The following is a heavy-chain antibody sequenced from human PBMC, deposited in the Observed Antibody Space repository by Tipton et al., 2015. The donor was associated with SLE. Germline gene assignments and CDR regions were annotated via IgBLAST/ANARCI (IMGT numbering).Heavy chain of an antibody. CDR1: GFTVSSNY. V-gene: IGHV3-66*01. D-gene: IGHD6-6*01. J-gene: IGHJ6*02. CDR3: ARSSSSRYYYALDV. CDR2: IYSGGNT. Sequence: QLVQSGGGLVQPGGSLRLSCAASGFTVSSNYMSWVRQAPGKGLEWVSVIYSGGNTYSADSVNGRFTISRDNSKNTLFLQMNNLRAEDTAVYYCARSSSSRYYYALDVWGQGTTVTVSS.